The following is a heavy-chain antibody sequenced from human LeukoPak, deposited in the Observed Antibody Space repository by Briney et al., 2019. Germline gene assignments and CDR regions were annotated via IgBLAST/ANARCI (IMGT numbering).Heavy chain of an antibody. V-gene: IGHV3-7*03. Sequence: GESLRLSCVASGFIFSTYWMSWVRQSPGKGLEWVAKIKEDGSEKYCVDSVKGRFSISKDNAKNSLYLHMNSLRVEDTAIYYCARITSAKEYGDAFLVWGQGTLVTVSS. D-gene: IGHD3-16*01. J-gene: IGHJ3*01. CDR2: IKEDGSEK. CDR3: ARITSAKEYGDAFLV. CDR1: GFIFSTYW.